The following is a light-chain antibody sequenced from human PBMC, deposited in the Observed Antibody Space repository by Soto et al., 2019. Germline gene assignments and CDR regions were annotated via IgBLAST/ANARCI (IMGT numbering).Light chain of an antibody. J-gene: IGLJ1*01. CDR1: SSDVGGYNY. Sequence: QSVLTQPASVSGSPGQSITISCTGTSSDVGGYNYVSWYQHHPGKAPKLMIYDVSNRPSGGSNRFSGSKSGNTASLTISGLQAEDEAEYFCNSYTSSSTPYVFGTGTKVTVL. CDR2: DVS. CDR3: NSYTSSSTPYV. V-gene: IGLV2-14*03.